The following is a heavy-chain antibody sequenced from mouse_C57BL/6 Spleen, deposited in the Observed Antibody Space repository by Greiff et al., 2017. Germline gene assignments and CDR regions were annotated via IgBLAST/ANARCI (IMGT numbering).Heavy chain of an antibody. V-gene: IGHV1-18*01. CDR3: ARSRGGSTSVYFDY. Sequence: VQLKESGPELVKPGASVKIPCKASGYTFTDYNMDWVKQSHGKSLEWIGDINPNNGGTIYNQKFKGKATLTVDKSSSTAYMELRSLTSEDTAVYYCARSRGGSTSVYFDYWGQGTTLTVSS. CDR2: INPNNGGT. CDR1: GYTFTDYN. J-gene: IGHJ2*01.